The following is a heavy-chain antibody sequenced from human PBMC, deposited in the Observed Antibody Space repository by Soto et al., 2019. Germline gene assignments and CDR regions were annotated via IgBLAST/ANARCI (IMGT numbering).Heavy chain of an antibody. CDR2: IHSSGSI. V-gene: IGHV4-30-4*01. Sequence: PSETLSLTCTVSGGSISSDDYYWSWIRQAPGRGLEWIGHIHSSGSIYYNPSLKSRATMSIDTAGNQFSLKVSSVTVADTAVYYCARDLDGLHDDTSGPFPRPGWGQGTLVTV. CDR3: ARDLDGLHDDTSGPFPRPG. D-gene: IGHD3-22*01. J-gene: IGHJ1*01. CDR1: GGSISSDDYY.